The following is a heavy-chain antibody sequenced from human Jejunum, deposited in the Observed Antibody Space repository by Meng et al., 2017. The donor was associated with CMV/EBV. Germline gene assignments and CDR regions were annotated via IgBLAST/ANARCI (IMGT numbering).Heavy chain of an antibody. D-gene: IGHD6-6*01. J-gene: IGHJ6*02. CDR1: FTVSSNY. CDR2: LYSGGIT. CDR3: AREHFISSYYYYAMDV. V-gene: IGHV3-53*05. Sequence: FTVSSNYMSWVRQTPGNGLEWVSVLYSGGITYYADSVKGRFTISRANSKNTLYLQMNSLRAEDTAVYYCAREHFISSYYYYAMDVWGQGTTVTVSS.